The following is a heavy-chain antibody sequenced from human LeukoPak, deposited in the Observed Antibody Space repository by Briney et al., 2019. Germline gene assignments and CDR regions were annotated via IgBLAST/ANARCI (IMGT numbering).Heavy chain of an antibody. Sequence: GGSLRLSCAASGFTLSDHDVHWVRQAPGKGLEWVGRTRNKASSYTTEYSASVKDRFTISRDGSTNSRYLQMSSLKTEDTAVYYCVRASYSSGWYPDYWGKGTLVTVSS. J-gene: IGHJ4*02. D-gene: IGHD6-19*01. CDR1: GFTLSDHD. V-gene: IGHV3-72*01. CDR3: VRASYSSGWYPDY. CDR2: TRNKASSYTT.